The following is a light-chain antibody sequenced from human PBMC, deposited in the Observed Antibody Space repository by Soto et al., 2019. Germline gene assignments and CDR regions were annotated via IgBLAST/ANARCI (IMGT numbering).Light chain of an antibody. Sequence: QSVLTQPPSVSGAPGQRVTISCTGSSSNIGAGYDVHWYQQLPGTAPKLLIYVNSNRPSGVPDRCSGSKSGTSASLAITGLQAEDEADYYGQYYDSSLSAVVFGGGPKLTVL. CDR2: VNS. J-gene: IGLJ2*01. CDR1: SSNIGAGYD. V-gene: IGLV1-40*01. CDR3: QYYDSSLSAVV.